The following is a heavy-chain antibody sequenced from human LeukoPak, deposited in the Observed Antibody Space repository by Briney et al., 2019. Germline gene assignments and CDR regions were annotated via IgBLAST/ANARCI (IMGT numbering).Heavy chain of an antibody. Sequence: GGSLRLSCAASGFTFSSYAMSWVRQAPGKGLEWVSAISGSGGSTYYADSVKGRFTISRDNSKNTLYLQMNSLRAEDTAVYYCAREGLRVYYDVLSGLDYWGQGTLVTVSS. CDR2: ISGSGGST. D-gene: IGHD3-3*01. J-gene: IGHJ4*02. CDR1: GFTFSSYA. V-gene: IGHV3-23*01. CDR3: AREGLRVYYDVLSGLDY.